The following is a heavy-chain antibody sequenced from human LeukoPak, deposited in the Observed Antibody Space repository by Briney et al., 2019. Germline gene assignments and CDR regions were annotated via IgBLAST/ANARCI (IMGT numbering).Heavy chain of an antibody. CDR1: GYTLTELS. CDR3: TRGPQYYESSGFYYFDN. J-gene: IGHJ4*02. V-gene: IGHV1-24*01. D-gene: IGHD3-22*01. Sequence: ASVKVSCKVSGYTLTELSMHWVRQAPGKGLEWMGGFDPEDGETIYAQKFQGRVTMTEDTSTDTAYMELSSLRSEDTAVYYCTRGPQYYESSGFYYFDNWGQGTLVTVSS. CDR2: FDPEDGET.